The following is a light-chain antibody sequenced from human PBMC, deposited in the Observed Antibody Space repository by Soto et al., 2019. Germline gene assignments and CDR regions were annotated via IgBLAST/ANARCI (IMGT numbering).Light chain of an antibody. CDR2: GAS. V-gene: IGKV3-20*01. J-gene: IGKJ5*01. Sequence: SPGTLSLSPGERATVSCRASQSVNNNYLAWYQQKHGQAPRLLINGASSRATGIPDRFSGSGSGTDFTLTITRLEPEDFAVYYCQQYSTAILTFGQGTRLEIK. CDR3: QQYSTAILT. CDR1: QSVNNNY.